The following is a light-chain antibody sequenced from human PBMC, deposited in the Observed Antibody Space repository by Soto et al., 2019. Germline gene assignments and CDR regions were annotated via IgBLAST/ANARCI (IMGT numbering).Light chain of an antibody. V-gene: IGKV3-20*01. CDR3: QHYGSSGRR. Sequence: EIVLTQSPGTLSLSPGERATLSCRASQSVSSNFLAWYQQKPGQAPRLLIYGASRRATGIADRFSGSGSGTDFTLTISRLEPEDFAVYYCQHYGSSGRRFGQGTK. J-gene: IGKJ1*01. CDR1: QSVSSNF. CDR2: GAS.